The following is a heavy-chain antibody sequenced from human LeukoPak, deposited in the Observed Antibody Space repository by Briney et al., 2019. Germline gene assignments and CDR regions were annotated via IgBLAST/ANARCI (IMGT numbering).Heavy chain of an antibody. CDR2: IIPIFGTA. CDR3: ARAEGTPDAFDI. CDR1: GYTFTSYG. V-gene: IGHV1-69*13. J-gene: IGHJ3*02. D-gene: IGHD1/OR15-1a*01. Sequence: ASVKVSCKASGYTFTSYGISWVRQAPGQGLEWMGGIIPIFGTANYAQKFQGRVTITADESTSTAYMELSSLRSEDTAVYYCARAEGTPDAFDIWGQGTMVTVSS.